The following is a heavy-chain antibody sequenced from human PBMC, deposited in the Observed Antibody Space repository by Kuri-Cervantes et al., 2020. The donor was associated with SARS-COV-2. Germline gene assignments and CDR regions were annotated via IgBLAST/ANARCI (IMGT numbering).Heavy chain of an antibody. CDR3: ARDVAPTILWFGESPPSGDY. CDR1: GYTFTSYG. Sequence: ASVKVSCKASGYTFTSYGISWVRQAPGQGLEWMGWISAYNGNTNYAQKLQGRVTMTTDTSTSTAYMELRSLRSDDTAVYYCARDVAPTILWFGESPPSGDYWGQGTLVTVSS. CDR2: ISAYNGNT. J-gene: IGHJ4*02. D-gene: IGHD3-10*01. V-gene: IGHV1-18*01.